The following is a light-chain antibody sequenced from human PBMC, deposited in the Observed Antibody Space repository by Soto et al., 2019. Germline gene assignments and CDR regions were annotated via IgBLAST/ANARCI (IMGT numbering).Light chain of an antibody. CDR1: QSISSR. CDR3: QQYSVSPRT. Sequence: EILLTQSPATLSLSAGERATLSCRASQSISSRLAWYQHKPGQAPRLLIYGASSRATGIPARFSGSGSGTDFSLTISRLEPEDFAVYYCQQYSVSPRTFGQGTKVDIK. CDR2: GAS. J-gene: IGKJ1*01. V-gene: IGKV3-20*01.